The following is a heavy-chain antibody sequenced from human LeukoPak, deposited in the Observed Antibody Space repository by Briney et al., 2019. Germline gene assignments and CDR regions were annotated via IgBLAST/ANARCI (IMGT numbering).Heavy chain of an antibody. D-gene: IGHD2-2*01. Sequence: PSETLSLTCTVSGGSISSSSYYWGWIRQPPGKGLEWIGSIYYSGGTYYNPSLKSRVTISVDTSKNQFSLKLSSVTAADTAVYYCARTAGYCSSTSCYAFDYWGQGTLVTVSS. J-gene: IGHJ4*02. CDR3: ARTAGYCSSTSCYAFDY. V-gene: IGHV4-39*01. CDR1: GGSISSSSYY. CDR2: IYYSGGT.